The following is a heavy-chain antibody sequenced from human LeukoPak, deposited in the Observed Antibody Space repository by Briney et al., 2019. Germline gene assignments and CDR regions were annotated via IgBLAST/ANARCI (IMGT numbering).Heavy chain of an antibody. D-gene: IGHD1-1*01. Sequence: ASVKVSCNVSGYTLTELSMHWVPQAPGKGLEWMGGFDLEDGERVYAQKLQGRLTMTEDTSTDTAYMELSSLRSEDTATYYCAAGAQLPIDYWGQGTLVTVSS. CDR3: AAGAQLPIDY. V-gene: IGHV1-24*01. J-gene: IGHJ4*02. CDR2: FDLEDGER. CDR1: GYTLTELS.